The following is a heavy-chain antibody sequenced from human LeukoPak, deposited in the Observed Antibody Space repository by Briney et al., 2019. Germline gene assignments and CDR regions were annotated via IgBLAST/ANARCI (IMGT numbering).Heavy chain of an antibody. CDR1: GFTFNNNA. CDR2: ISASGAST. D-gene: IGHD5-18*01. CDR3: ARGYSYGPLLYYFDY. Sequence: GGSLRLSCAASGFTFNNNAMSWVRQAPGKGLEWVSTISASGASTYYADSVKGRFTISRDNSKKSLSMEMKGLRAEDTAVYYCARGYSYGPLLYYFDYWGQGSLVTVSS. V-gene: IGHV3-23*01. J-gene: IGHJ4*02.